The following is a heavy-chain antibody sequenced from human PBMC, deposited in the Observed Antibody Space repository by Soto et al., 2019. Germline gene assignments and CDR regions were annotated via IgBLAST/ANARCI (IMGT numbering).Heavy chain of an antibody. CDR2: IYWDDDK. Sequence: QITLKESGPTLVKPTQTLTLTCTFSGFSLSTSGVGVSWIRQPPGKALEWLALIYWDDDKRYSPSLKSRLTITKDTSKNQVVLTMTNMDPVATATYYCAHLSTVNMRGEPAEYFQHWGQGTLVTVSS. V-gene: IGHV2-5*02. J-gene: IGHJ1*01. CDR3: AHLSTVNMRGEPAEYFQH. D-gene: IGHD4-17*01. CDR1: GFSLSTSGVG.